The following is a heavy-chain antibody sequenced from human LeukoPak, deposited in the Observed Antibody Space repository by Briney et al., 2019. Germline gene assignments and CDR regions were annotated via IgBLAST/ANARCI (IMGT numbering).Heavy chain of an antibody. CDR3: ARERGDGYKVYFDY. D-gene: IGHD5-24*01. J-gene: IGHJ4*02. V-gene: IGHV4-34*01. CDR1: GGSFSGYY. CDR2: INHSGST. Sequence: SETLSLTCAVYGGSFSGYYWSWIRQPPGKGLEWIGEINHSGSTNYNPSLKSRVTISVDTSKNQFSLRLSSVTAADTAVYYCARERGDGYKVYFDYWGQGTLVTVSS.